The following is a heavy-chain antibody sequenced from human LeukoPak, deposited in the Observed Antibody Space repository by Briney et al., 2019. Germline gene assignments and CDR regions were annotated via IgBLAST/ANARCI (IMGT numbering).Heavy chain of an antibody. D-gene: IGHD2-15*01. Sequence: SETLSLTCAVYGGSFSGYSWSWIRQPPGKGLEWIGEINHSGSTNYNPSLKSRVTISVDTSKKQFSLKLSSVTAADTAVYYCARLKVVAATFYHHSAMDVWGQGTTVTVSS. CDR2: INHSGST. J-gene: IGHJ6*02. V-gene: IGHV4-34*01. CDR1: GGSFSGYS. CDR3: ARLKVVAATFYHHSAMDV.